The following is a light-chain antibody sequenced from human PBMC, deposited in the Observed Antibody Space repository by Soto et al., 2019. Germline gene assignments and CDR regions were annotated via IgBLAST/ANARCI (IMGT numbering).Light chain of an antibody. CDR1: QSVSSSY. V-gene: IGKV3-20*01. CDR2: AAS. Sequence: IGLTQSPGALSLSPGERATLSCRASQSVSSSYLAWYQQKPGQAPRLLIYAASIRATGIPDRFSGSGSGTDFTLSISRLEPEDFAVYYCQQYGTSRWTFGQGTKVDIK. CDR3: QQYGTSRWT. J-gene: IGKJ1*01.